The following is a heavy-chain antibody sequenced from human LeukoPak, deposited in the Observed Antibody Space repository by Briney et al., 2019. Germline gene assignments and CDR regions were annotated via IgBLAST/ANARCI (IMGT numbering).Heavy chain of an antibody. V-gene: IGHV1-2*02. D-gene: IGHD3-10*01. CDR2: INPNSGGT. CDR3: ARDPGLVRGVIITGFDP. CDR1: GYTFTGYY. Sequence: GASVKVSCKASGYTFTGYYMHWVRQAPGQGLEWMGWINPNSGGTNYAQKFQGRVTMTRDTSIGTAYMELSRLRSDDTAVYYCARDPGLVRGVIITGFDPWGQGTLITVSS. J-gene: IGHJ5*02.